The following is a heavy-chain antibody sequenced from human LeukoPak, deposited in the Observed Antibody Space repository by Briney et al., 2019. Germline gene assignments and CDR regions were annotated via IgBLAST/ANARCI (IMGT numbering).Heavy chain of an antibody. CDR2: IYTSGST. CDR1: GGSISSGSYY. V-gene: IGHV4-61*02. Sequence: SETLSLTCAVSGGSISSGSYYWSWIRQPAGKGLEWIGRIYTSGSTNYNPSLKSRVTISVDTSKNQFSLKLSSVTAADTAVYYCAREDCSSTSCYTYYYYYMDVWGKGTTVTVSS. CDR3: AREDCSSTSCYTYYYYYMDV. D-gene: IGHD2-2*01. J-gene: IGHJ6*03.